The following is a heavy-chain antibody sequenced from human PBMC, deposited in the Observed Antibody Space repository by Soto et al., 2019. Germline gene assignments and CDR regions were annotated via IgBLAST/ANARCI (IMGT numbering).Heavy chain of an antibody. CDR3: TTVGEFYYDSSGYYRPFDY. Sequence: GGSLRLSCASSVFTFINAWMSWVRQAPGKGLEWFGRIKSKTDGGTTDYAAPVKGRFTISRDDSKNTLYLQMNSLKTEDTAVYYCTTVGEFYYDSSGYYRPFDYWGQGTLVTVSS. CDR1: VFTFINAW. V-gene: IGHV3-15*01. CDR2: IKSKTDGGTT. J-gene: IGHJ4*02. D-gene: IGHD3-22*01.